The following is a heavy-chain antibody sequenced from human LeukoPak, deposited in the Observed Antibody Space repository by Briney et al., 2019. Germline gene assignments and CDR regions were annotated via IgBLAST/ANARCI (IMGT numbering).Heavy chain of an antibody. CDR1: GYTFTSYA. J-gene: IGHJ4*02. CDR3: ARVTRLYCSSTSCPESGTNYFDY. CDR2: INAGNGNT. D-gene: IGHD2-2*01. V-gene: IGHV1-3*01. Sequence: GASVKVSCKASGYTFTSYAMRWVRQAPGQRLEWMGWINAGNGNTKYSQKFQGRVTITRDTSASTAYMELSSLRSEDTAVYYCARVTRLYCSSTSCPESGTNYFDYWGQGTLVTVSS.